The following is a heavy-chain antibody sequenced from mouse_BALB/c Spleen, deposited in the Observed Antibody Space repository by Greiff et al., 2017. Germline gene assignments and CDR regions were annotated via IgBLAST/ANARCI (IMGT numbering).Heavy chain of an antibody. V-gene: IGHV1S135*01. CDR1: GYSFTGYN. Sequence: VQLQQSGPVLEKPGASVKISCKASGYSFTGYNMNWVKQSNGKSLAWIGNIDPCNGGTSYNQKFKGKATLTVVKSSSTAYMQLKSLTSEDSAVYYCARSCGTEAMDYWGQGTSVTVSS. J-gene: IGHJ4*01. CDR3: ARSCGTEAMDY. D-gene: IGHD4-1*01. CDR2: IDPCNGGT.